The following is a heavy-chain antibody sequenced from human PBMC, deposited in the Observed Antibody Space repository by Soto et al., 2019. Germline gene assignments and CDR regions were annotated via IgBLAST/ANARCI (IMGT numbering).Heavy chain of an antibody. Sequence: AGGSLRLSCAASGFTFSSYSMNWVRQAPGKGLEWVSYISSSSSTIYYADSVKGRFTISRDNAKNSLYLQMNSLRDEDTAVYYCARESRVLEWFSLNWFDPWGQGTLVTVSS. D-gene: IGHD3-3*01. CDR3: ARESRVLEWFSLNWFDP. CDR1: GFTFSSYS. V-gene: IGHV3-48*02. CDR2: ISSSSSTI. J-gene: IGHJ5*02.